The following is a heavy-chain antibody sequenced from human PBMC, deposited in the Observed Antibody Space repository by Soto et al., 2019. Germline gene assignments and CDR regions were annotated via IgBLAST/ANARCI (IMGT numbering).Heavy chain of an antibody. D-gene: IGHD3-3*01. CDR3: ARIGVSGFNFDY. V-gene: IGHV1-2*02. Sequence: XSVKVSCKASVYTFTCYYMHWVRQAPGQGLEWMGWINPNSGGTNYAQKFQGRVTMTRDTSISTAYMELSRLRSDDTAVYYCARIGVSGFNFDYWGQGTLVTVSS. CDR1: VYTFTCYY. CDR2: INPNSGGT. J-gene: IGHJ4*02.